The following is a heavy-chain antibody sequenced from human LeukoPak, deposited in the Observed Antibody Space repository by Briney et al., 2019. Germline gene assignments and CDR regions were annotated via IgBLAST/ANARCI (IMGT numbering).Heavy chain of an antibody. Sequence: GGSLRLSCAASGFPFTSGFTFSDYYMSWICQAPGKGLEWASYISSTSTYTNYADSVKGRFTISRDNANNSVYLQMNSLRADDTAIYYCARGGTGAFDYWGQGTLVTVSS. V-gene: IGHV3-11*06. CDR2: ISSTSTYT. D-gene: IGHD2-8*02. CDR3: ARGGTGAFDY. CDR1: GFPFTSGFTFSDYY. J-gene: IGHJ4*02.